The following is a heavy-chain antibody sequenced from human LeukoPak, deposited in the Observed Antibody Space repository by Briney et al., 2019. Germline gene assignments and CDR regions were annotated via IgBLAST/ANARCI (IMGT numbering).Heavy chain of an antibody. CDR2: IYNNGNT. CDR1: GGSISSYY. D-gene: IGHD5-24*01. Sequence: SETLSLTCTVSGGSISSYYWSWIRQPRGKGLEWIGYIYNNGNTNYNPSLKSRVTISVDTSKNQFSLKLSSVTAADTAVYYCAGEMATAVDYYYYGMDVWGQGTTVTVSS. CDR3: AGEMATAVDYYYYGMDV. V-gene: IGHV4-4*08. J-gene: IGHJ6*02.